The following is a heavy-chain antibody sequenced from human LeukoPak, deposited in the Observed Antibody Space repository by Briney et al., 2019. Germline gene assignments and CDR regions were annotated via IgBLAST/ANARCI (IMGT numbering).Heavy chain of an antibody. J-gene: IGHJ6*03. V-gene: IGHV1-18*01. Sequence: GASVKVSCKASGYTFSNYGINWVRQAPGQGLEWMGWSSAYNGDTNYAQKFQGRVTMTTDTSTSTAYMELRSLRSDDTAVYYCARGQRELWSYYYYYMDVWGKGTTVTVSS. CDR3: ARGQRELWSYYYYYMDV. D-gene: IGHD3-10*01. CDR1: GYTFSNYG. CDR2: SSAYNGDT.